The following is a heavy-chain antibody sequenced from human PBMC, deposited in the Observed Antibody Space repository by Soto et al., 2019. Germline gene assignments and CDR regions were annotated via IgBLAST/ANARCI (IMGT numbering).Heavy chain of an antibody. V-gene: IGHV1-69*02. Sequence: QVQLVQSGAEVKKPGSSVKVSCKASGGTFSRYTFTWVRQAPGQGLEWMGRIIPIVDIPNYAQNFQGRVTITADKSTSTAYMELSSRASDDTAVYYCASHFTGGLVLGTSPPGGDNYGWDVWGQGTTVSVS. CDR3: ASHFTGGLVLGTSPPGGDNYGWDV. D-gene: IGHD2-15*01. J-gene: IGHJ6*02. CDR1: GGTFSRYT. CDR2: IIPIVDIP.